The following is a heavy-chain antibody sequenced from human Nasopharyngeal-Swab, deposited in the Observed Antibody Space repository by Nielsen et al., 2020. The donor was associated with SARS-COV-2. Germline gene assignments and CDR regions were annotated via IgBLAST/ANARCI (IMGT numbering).Heavy chain of an antibody. V-gene: IGHV3-30*04. Sequence: GGSLSLSCAASGFTFSSYAMHWVRQAPGKGLEWVAVISYDGSNKYYADSVKGRFTISRDNSKNTLYLQMNSLRAEDTAVYYCADGSWGGYWGQGTLVTVPS. CDR1: GFTFSSYA. J-gene: IGHJ4*02. CDR2: ISYDGSNK. CDR3: ADGSWGGY. D-gene: IGHD6-13*01.